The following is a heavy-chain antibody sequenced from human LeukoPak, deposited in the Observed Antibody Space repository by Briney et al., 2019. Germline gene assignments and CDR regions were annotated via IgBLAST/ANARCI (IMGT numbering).Heavy chain of an antibody. CDR3: ARSSTTVTYLFDC. J-gene: IGHJ4*02. D-gene: IGHD4-17*01. Sequence: TSVKVSCKDSGGTFSSFAITWVRQAPGQGLEWMGWISAYNGNTNYAQKLQGRVTMTTDTSTSTAYMELRSLRSDDTAVYYCARSSTTVTYLFDCWGQGTLVTVSS. V-gene: IGHV1-18*01. CDR2: ISAYNGNT. CDR1: GGTFSSFA.